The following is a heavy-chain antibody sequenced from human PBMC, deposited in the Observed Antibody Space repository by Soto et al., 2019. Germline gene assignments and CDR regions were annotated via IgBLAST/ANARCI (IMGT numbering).Heavy chain of an antibody. V-gene: IGHV3-9*01. CDR1: GLTFDDYA. Sequence: GGSLRLSCAASGLTFDDYAMHWVRQVPGKGLEWVSGISWNSERIGYADSVEGRFTVSRDNAEKSLYLQMKSLRAEDTAFYYCVSSRRYARPFLYWCPAPLPTLSS. D-gene: IGHD1-26*01. J-gene: IGHJ4*02. CDR3: VSSRRYARPFLY. CDR2: ISWNSERI.